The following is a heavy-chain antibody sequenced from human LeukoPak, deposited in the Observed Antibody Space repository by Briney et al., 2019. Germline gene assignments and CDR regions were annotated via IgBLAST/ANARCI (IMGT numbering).Heavy chain of an antibody. CDR2: IYYSGST. D-gene: IGHD5-12*01. J-gene: IGHJ3*02. V-gene: IGHV4-59*12. CDR1: GGSISSYY. Sequence: SETLSLTCTVSGGSISSYYWSWIRQPPGKGLEWIGYIYYSGSTNYNPSLKSRVTISVDTSKNQFSLKLTSVTAADTAVYYCARDSIGYSGYAGHAFDIWGQGTMATVSS. CDR3: ARDSIGYSGYAGHAFDI.